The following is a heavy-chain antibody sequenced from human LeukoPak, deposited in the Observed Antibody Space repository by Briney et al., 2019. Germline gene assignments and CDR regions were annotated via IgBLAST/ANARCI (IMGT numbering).Heavy chain of an antibody. V-gene: IGHV1-69*04. J-gene: IGHJ4*02. D-gene: IGHD3-10*01. CDR2: IIPILGIA. CDR3: ASITMVRGVIIADY. Sequence: SVKVSCKASGGIFSSYAISWVRQAPGQGLEWMGRIIPILGIANYAQKFQGRVTITADKSTSTAYMELSSLRSEDTAVYYCASITMVRGVIIADYWGQGTLVTVSS. CDR1: GGIFSSYA.